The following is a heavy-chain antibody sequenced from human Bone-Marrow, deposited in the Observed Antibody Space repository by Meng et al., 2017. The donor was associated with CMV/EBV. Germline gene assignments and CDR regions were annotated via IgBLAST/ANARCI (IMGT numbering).Heavy chain of an antibody. D-gene: IGHD2-2*02. CDR3: ARGGVVPAAILNY. Sequence: LRLSCTVSGGSISSGDYYWSWIRQPPGKGLEWIGYIYYSGSTYYNPSLKSRVTISVDTSKNQFSLKLSSVTAADTAVYYCARGGVVPAAILNYWGQGTLVTVSS. J-gene: IGHJ4*02. CDR2: IYYSGST. CDR1: GGSISSGDYY. V-gene: IGHV4-30-4*08.